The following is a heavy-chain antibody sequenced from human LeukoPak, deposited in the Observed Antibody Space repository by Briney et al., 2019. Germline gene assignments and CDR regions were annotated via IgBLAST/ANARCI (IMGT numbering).Heavy chain of an antibody. CDR1: EYTFTSYD. CDR2: MNPNSGNT. J-gene: IGHJ3*02. V-gene: IGHV1-8*01. CDR3: ARLDIVVVPAAAYAFDI. Sequence: ASVKVSCKASEYTFTSYDINWVRQATGQGLEWMGWMNPNSGNTVYAQKFQGRVTMTRDTSISTAYMELSSLGSADTAVYYCARLDIVVVPAAAYAFDIWGQGTMVTVSS. D-gene: IGHD2-2*03.